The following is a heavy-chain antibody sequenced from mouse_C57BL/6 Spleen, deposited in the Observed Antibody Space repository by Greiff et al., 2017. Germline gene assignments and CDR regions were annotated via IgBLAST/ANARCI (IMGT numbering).Heavy chain of an antibody. CDR2: ISNLAYSI. CDR3: ARHGDPLAMDY. V-gene: IGHV5-15*01. J-gene: IGHJ4*01. Sequence: EVQLVESGGGLVQPGGSLKLSCAASGFTFSDYGMAWVRQAPRKGPEWVAFISNLAYSIYYADTVTGRFTISRENAKNTLYLEMSSLRSEDTAMYYCARHGDPLAMDYWGQGTSVTVSS. CDR1: GFTFSDYG.